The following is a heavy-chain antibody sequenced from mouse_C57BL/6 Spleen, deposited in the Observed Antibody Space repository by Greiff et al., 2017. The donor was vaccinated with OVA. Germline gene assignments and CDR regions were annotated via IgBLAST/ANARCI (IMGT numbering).Heavy chain of an antibody. CDR1: GFTFSSYA. D-gene: IGHD2-4*01. CDR2: ISRGGDYI. V-gene: IGHV5-9-1*02. CDR3: TRDDYDDYFDD. J-gene: IGHJ2*01. Sequence: VQLKESGAGLVKPGGSLKLSCAASGFTFSSYAMSWVRQTPEKRLEWVAYISRGGDYIYYADTVKGRFTISRDNARNTLYLQMSSLKSEDTARYYGTRDDYDDYFDDWGQGTTLTVSS.